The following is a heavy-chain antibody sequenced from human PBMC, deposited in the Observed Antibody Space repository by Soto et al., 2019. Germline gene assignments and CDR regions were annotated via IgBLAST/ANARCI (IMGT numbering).Heavy chain of an antibody. D-gene: IGHD3-10*01. V-gene: IGHV3-11*06. CDR2: ISSSSSYT. Sequence: QVQLVESGGGLVKPGGSLRLSCAASGFTFSDYYMSWIRQAPGKGLEWVSYISSSSSYTNYADSVKGRFTISRDNAKNSLCLQMNSPRAEDTAVYYCASYRGGYYYYGMDVWGQGTTVTVSS. CDR3: ASYRGGYYYYGMDV. CDR1: GFTFSDYY. J-gene: IGHJ6*02.